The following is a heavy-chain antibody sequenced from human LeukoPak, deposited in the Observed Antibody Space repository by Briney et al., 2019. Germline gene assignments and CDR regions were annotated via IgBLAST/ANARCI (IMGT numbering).Heavy chain of an antibody. CDR1: GFTVSSNY. J-gene: IGHJ4*02. Sequence: GGSLRLSCAASGFTVSSNYMSWVRQAPGKGLEWVSVIYSGGSTYYADSVKGRFTISRDDSKNTLYLQMNSLRAEDTAVYYCAKGGIVVVVAALYYFDYWGQGTLVTVSS. D-gene: IGHD2-15*01. V-gene: IGHV3-66*01. CDR3: AKGGIVVVVAALYYFDY. CDR2: IYSGGST.